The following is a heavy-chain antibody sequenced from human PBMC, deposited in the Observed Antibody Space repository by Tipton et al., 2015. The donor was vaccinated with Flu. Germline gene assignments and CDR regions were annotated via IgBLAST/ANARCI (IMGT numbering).Heavy chain of an antibody. V-gene: IGHV3-33*01. D-gene: IGHD3-10*01. J-gene: IGHJ4*02. CDR2: IWYDGSNK. CDR3: ARHAKTGIDY. Sequence: SLRLSCAASGFTFSSYGMHWVRQAPGKGLERVAVIWYDGSNKYYADSVKGRFTISRDNSKNTLYLQMNSLRAEDTAVYYCARHAKTGIDYWGQGTLVTVSS. CDR1: GFTFSSYG.